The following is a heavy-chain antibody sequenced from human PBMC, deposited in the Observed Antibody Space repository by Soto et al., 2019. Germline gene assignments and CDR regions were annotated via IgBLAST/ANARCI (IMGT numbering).Heavy chain of an antibody. CDR3: ARLIYYGDSYAFDI. CDR1: GGSISISSYY. J-gene: IGHJ3*02. D-gene: IGHD4-17*01. Sequence: PSETLSLTCTVSGGSISISSYYWGWIRHPPGKGLEWIGSIYYSGSTYYNPSLKSRVTISVDTSKNQFSLKLSSVTAADTAVYYCARLIYYGDSYAFDIWGQGTMVTVSS. CDR2: IYYSGST. V-gene: IGHV4-39*01.